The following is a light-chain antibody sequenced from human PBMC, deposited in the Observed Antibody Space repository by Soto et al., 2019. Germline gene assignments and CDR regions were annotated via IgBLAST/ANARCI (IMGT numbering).Light chain of an antibody. CDR2: SNS. CDR1: TSNIGPGYD. J-gene: IGLJ3*02. CDR3: QSYDSSLSAAV. V-gene: IGLV1-40*01. Sequence: QSVLTQPPSVSGAPGQKVIISCTGSTSNIGPGYDVHWYQQLPGTAPKLLIYSNSNRPSGVPDRLSGSKSGTSASLAITGLQVEDEADYYCQSYDSSLSAAVFGGGTKLTVL.